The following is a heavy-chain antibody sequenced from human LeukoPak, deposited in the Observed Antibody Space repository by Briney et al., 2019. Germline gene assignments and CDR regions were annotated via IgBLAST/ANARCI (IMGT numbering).Heavy chain of an antibody. CDR2: IYYSGST. CDR3: ARGVGATIPGWFDP. V-gene: IGHV4-59*01. D-gene: IGHD1-26*01. J-gene: IGHJ5*02. CDR1: GGSISSYY. Sequence: MSSETLSLTCTVSGGSISSYYWSWIRQPPGKGLEWIGYIYYSGSTNYNPSLKSRVTISVDTSKNQFSLKLSSVTAADTAVYYCARGVGATIPGWFDPWGQGTLVTVSS.